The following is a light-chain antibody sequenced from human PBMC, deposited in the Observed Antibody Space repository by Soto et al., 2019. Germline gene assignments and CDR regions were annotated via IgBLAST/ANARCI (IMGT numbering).Light chain of an antibody. CDR2: EAS. J-gene: IGKJ1*01. CDR3: QQSYSTPWT. V-gene: IGKV1-39*01. Sequence: DIQMTQSPSSLSASVGDRVTITCRASHSMSRYLNWYQQNPGKAPKLLIYEASSLQSGVPSRFSGSGSGTGFSLTISSLQPEDSATYYCQQSYSTPWTFGQGTKVEI. CDR1: HSMSRY.